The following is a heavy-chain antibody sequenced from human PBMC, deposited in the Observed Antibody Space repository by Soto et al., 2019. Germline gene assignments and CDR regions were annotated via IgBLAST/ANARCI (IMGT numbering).Heavy chain of an antibody. D-gene: IGHD2-21*02. Sequence: EVQLLESGGGVIQPGGSLRLSCVTSGFTFSNYGMNWVRQAPGKGLEWVSVIKDSGGGTDYADSVKGRFTISRDNSKNTLYLQLSSLRADDTAVYYCAQDHYGDSNHFDFWGQGTLVAVSS. J-gene: IGHJ4*02. CDR1: GFTFSNYG. CDR2: IKDSGGGT. CDR3: AQDHYGDSNHFDF. V-gene: IGHV3-23*01.